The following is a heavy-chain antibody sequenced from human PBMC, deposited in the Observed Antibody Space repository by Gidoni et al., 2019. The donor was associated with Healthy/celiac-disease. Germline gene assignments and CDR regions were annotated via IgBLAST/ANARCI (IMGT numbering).Heavy chain of an antibody. D-gene: IGHD4-4*01. Sequence: QLQLQESGPGLVKPSETLSLTCTVSGVSISSSSYYWGWIRQPPGKGLEWIGSIYYSGSTYYNPSLKSRVTISVDTSKNQFSLKLSSVTAADTAVYYCARTTVTAYNWFDPWGQGTLVTVSS. CDR1: GVSISSSSYY. CDR2: IYYSGST. CDR3: ARTTVTAYNWFDP. J-gene: IGHJ5*02. V-gene: IGHV4-39*01.